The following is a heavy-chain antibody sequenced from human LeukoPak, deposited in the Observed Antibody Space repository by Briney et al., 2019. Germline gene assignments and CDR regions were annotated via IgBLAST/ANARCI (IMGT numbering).Heavy chain of an antibody. CDR3: ARLLGRVTTFDY. D-gene: IGHD1/OR15-1a*01. Sequence: SGGSLRLSCAASGFSFCVYLLSWVRQAPGKGLEWVATIFEDGITKYYDDSVRGRFTISRDNAEKSLYLEMTSLRTEDTAVYYCARLLGRVTTFDYWGQGTLVTVSS. CDR1: GFSFCVYL. V-gene: IGHV3-7*01. CDR2: IFEDGITK. J-gene: IGHJ4*02.